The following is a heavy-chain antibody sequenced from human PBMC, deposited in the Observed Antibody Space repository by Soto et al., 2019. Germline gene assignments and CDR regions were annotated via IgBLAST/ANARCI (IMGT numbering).Heavy chain of an antibody. D-gene: IGHD1-1*01. CDR3: ARVERGTVTTVVDAFDI. J-gene: IGHJ3*02. CDR2: MSHSGGT. CDR1: GGFVSSGSYY. V-gene: IGHV4-61*01. Sequence: LSLTCAVYGGFVSSGSYYWSWIRQPPGKGLEWIGEMSHSGGTHFNPSLKSRVTISVDTSKNQFSLNIYSVTAADTALYYCARVERGTVTTVVDAFDIWGPGTMVTVS.